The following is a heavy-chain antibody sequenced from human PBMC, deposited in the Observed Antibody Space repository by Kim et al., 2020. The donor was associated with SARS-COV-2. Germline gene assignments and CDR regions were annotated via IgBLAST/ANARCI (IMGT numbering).Heavy chain of an antibody. CDR1: GFTFGAYD. D-gene: IGHD6-13*01. CDR2: ISREPTAGST. Sequence: GGSLRLSCTASGFTFGAYDMSWFRQAPGKGLEWVGVISREPTAGSTDYAASVRGRFNISSDDSKGVAYLQVNRLKTGDTAVYYCARELSSTWQYPSYFDFGGQGTRVTVSS. J-gene: IGHJ4*02. CDR3: ARELSSTWQYPSYFDF. V-gene: IGHV3-49*03.